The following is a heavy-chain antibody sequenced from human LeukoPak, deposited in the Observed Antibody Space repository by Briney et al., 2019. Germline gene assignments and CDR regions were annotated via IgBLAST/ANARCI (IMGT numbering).Heavy chain of an antibody. D-gene: IGHD6-13*01. CDR1: GFTFSSYA. J-gene: IGHJ6*02. V-gene: IGHV3-23*01. Sequence: GGSLRLSCAASGFTFSSYAMSWVRQAPGKGLEWVSGISGSGGNTYYADSVKGRFTIIRDNSKNTLYLQVNSLRAEDTAEYYCAKGQGSIITTAGTPAYYYCMDVWGQGTTVTVSS. CDR2: ISGSGGNT. CDR3: AKGQGSIITTAGTPAYYYCMDV.